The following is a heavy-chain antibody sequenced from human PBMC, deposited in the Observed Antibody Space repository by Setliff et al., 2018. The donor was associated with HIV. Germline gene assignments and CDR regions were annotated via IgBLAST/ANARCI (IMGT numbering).Heavy chain of an antibody. CDR3: GNKGGQV. CDR1: GFTFSTFA. Sequence: GGSLRLSCVASGFTFSTFAMHWVRQAPGKGPEWVSVITYDGSRTYYADSVKGRFTISRDNAQNSLYLQMNSLRVEDTAMYYCGNKGGQVWGPGTQVTVSS. D-gene: IGHD3-16*01. J-gene: IGHJ1*01. V-gene: IGHV3-30*07. CDR2: ITYDGSRT.